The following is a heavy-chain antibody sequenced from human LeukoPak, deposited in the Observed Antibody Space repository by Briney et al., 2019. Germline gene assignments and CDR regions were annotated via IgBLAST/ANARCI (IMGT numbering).Heavy chain of an antibody. D-gene: IGHD6-6*01. Sequence: GGSLRLSCAASGFTFSRYSMNWVRQAPGKGLEWVSSIGSSSTYIYYADSVKGRFTISRDNAKNSLYLQMNSLRAEDTAIYYCARSEHSSSSFDYWGQGTLVTVSS. CDR3: ARSEHSSSSFDY. CDR1: GFTFSRYS. J-gene: IGHJ4*02. V-gene: IGHV3-21*01. CDR2: IGSSSTYI.